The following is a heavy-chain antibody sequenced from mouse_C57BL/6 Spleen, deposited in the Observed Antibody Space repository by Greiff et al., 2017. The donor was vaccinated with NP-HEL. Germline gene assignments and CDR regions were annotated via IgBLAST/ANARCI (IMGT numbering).Heavy chain of an antibody. V-gene: IGHV1-18*01. CDR3: ARRGYSSGYDAMDD. Sequence: EVQLQQSGPELVKPGASVKIPCKASGYTFTDYNMDWVKQSHGKSLEWIGDINPNNGGTNYNQKFKGKATLTVDKSSSTAYMELRSLTSEDTAVYYCARRGYSSGYDAMDDWGQGTSVTVSS. J-gene: IGHJ4*01. CDR1: GYTFTDYN. D-gene: IGHD3-2*02. CDR2: INPNNGGT.